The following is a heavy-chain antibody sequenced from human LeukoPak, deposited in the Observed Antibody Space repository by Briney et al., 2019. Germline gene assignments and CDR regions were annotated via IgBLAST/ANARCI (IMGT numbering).Heavy chain of an antibody. D-gene: IGHD3-10*01. CDR3: AKDSKMSYYGSGSHYDY. V-gene: IGHV3-23*01. Sequence: GGSLRLSCAASGITFSNYFMSWVRQAPGKGLEWVSAIGPSGGNTYYADSVKGRFTISRDNSKTTLYLQMTSLRAEETAVYYCAKDSKMSYYGSGSHYDYWGPGTLVTVSS. J-gene: IGHJ4*02. CDR2: IGPSGGNT. CDR1: GITFSNYF.